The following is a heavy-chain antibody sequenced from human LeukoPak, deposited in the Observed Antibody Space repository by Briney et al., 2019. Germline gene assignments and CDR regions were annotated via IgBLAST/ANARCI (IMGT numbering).Heavy chain of an antibody. J-gene: IGHJ4*02. CDR3: ARVPLSGYYDSSGYMSY. V-gene: IGHV1-69*05. CDR2: IIPIFGTA. Sequence: SVKVSCKASGGTFRSYAISWVRQAPGQGLEWMGRIIPIFGTANYAQKFQGRVTITTDESTSTAYMELSSLRSEDTAVYYCARVPLSGYYDSSGYMSYWGQGTLVTVSS. D-gene: IGHD3-22*01. CDR1: GGTFRSYA.